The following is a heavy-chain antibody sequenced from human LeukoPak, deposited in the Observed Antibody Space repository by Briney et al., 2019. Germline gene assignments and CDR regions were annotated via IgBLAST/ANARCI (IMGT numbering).Heavy chain of an antibody. J-gene: IGHJ5*02. CDR3: ARALGYCSGGSCTRGYNWFDP. Sequence: SETLSLTCTVSGGSIRSRDYYWGWIRQPPGKGLEWIGSIYYGGNTYYNPSLKSRVTISVDTSMNHFSLKLSFVTTADTAVYYCARALGYCSGGSCTRGYNWFDPWGQGTLVTVPS. CDR2: IYYGGNT. CDR1: GGSIRSRDYY. V-gene: IGHV4-39*02. D-gene: IGHD2-15*01.